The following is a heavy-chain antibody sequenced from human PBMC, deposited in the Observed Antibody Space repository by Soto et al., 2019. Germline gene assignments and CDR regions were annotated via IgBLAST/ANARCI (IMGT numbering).Heavy chain of an antibody. CDR2: IYYSGGT. D-gene: IGHD6-19*01. Sequence: QVQLQESGPGLVKPSETLSLTCTVSGGSISSYYWSWIRQPPGKGLEWIGYIYYSGGTNYNHSLRGSVTNSVDTPENQSSPKLSSVTAADTAVSYCTAGSGGYWPLGYWVQGTLVTVSS. CDR1: GGSISSYY. CDR3: TAGSGGYWPLGY. J-gene: IGHJ4*02. V-gene: IGHV4-59*01.